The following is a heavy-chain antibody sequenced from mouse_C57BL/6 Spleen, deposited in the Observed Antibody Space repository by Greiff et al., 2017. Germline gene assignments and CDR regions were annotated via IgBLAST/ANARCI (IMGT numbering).Heavy chain of an antibody. CDR1: GFTFSDFY. J-gene: IGHJ4*01. Sequence: EVHLVESGGGLVQSGRSLRLSCATSGFTFSDFYMEWVRQAPGQGLEWIAASRNKANDYTTEYSASVKGRFIVSRDTSQSILYLQMNALRAEDTAIDYCARDPNYYAMDYWGQGTSGTVSS. CDR2: SRNKANDYTT. CDR3: ARDPNYYAMDY. V-gene: IGHV7-1*01.